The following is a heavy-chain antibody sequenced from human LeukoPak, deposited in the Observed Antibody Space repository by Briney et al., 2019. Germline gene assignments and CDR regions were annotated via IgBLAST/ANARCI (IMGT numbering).Heavy chain of an antibody. CDR3: ARAGRDGYNPNWFDP. Sequence: GASVKVSCTASGYTFTGYYMHWVRQAPGQGLEWMGRINPNSGGTNYAQKFQGRVTMTRDTSISTAYMELSRLRSDDTAVYYCARAGRDGYNPNWFDPWGQGTLVTVSS. CDR2: INPNSGGT. CDR1: GYTFTGYY. V-gene: IGHV1-2*06. J-gene: IGHJ5*02. D-gene: IGHD5-24*01.